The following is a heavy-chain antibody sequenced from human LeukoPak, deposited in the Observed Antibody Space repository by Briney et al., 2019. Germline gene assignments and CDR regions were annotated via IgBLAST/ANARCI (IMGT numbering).Heavy chain of an antibody. Sequence: GGSLRLSCAASGFTFSSYAMSWVRQAPGKGLVWVSAMSGSGGNTYYADSVKGQFTISRDNSKNTLYLQMNSLRAEDTAVYYCAKYTPANYYGSGSIFDYWSQGTLVTVSS. D-gene: IGHD3-10*01. V-gene: IGHV3-23*01. J-gene: IGHJ4*02. CDR2: MSGSGGNT. CDR1: GFTFSSYA. CDR3: AKYTPANYYGSGSIFDY.